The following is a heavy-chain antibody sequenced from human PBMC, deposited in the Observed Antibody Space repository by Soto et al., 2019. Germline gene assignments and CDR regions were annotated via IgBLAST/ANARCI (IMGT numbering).Heavy chain of an antibody. CDR1: GFTFSGSA. Sequence: GGSLRLSCAASGFTFSGSAMHWVRQASGKGLEWVGRIRSKANSYATAYAASVKGRFTISRDDSKNTAYLQTNSLKTEDTAVYYCTRLTVEYSSPNPYYYYYMDVWGKGTTVTVSS. J-gene: IGHJ6*03. D-gene: IGHD6-6*01. CDR3: TRLTVEYSSPNPYYYYYMDV. CDR2: IRSKANSYAT. V-gene: IGHV3-73*01.